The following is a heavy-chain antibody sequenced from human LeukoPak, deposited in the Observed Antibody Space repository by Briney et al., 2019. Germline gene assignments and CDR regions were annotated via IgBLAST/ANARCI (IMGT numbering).Heavy chain of an antibody. CDR2: ISAYNGNT. CDR3: ARDRYCSGGSCYNYYYYGMDV. V-gene: IGHV1-18*01. Sequence: ASVKVSCKASGYTFTSYGISWVRQAPRQGLEWMGWISAYNGNTNYAQKLQGRVTMTTDTSTSTAYMELRSLRSDDTAVYYCARDRYCSGGSCYNYYYYGMDVWGQGTTVTVSS. J-gene: IGHJ6*02. CDR1: GYTFTSYG. D-gene: IGHD2-15*01.